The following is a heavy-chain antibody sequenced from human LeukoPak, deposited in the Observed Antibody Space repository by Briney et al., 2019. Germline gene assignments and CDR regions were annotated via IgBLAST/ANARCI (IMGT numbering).Heavy chain of an antibody. J-gene: IGHJ3*01. CDR1: GGSISSYY. Sequence: SETLSLTCTVSGGSISSYYWGWIRLPPGKALEWIGYMYSSGSTTYNPSLKSRVTISLDTSKNHFSLKLNSVTAVDTAVYYCARHIPYYYDSSGHAFDVWGRGTTVTVSS. V-gene: IGHV4-59*08. CDR3: ARHIPYYYDSSGHAFDV. CDR2: MYSSGST. D-gene: IGHD3-22*01.